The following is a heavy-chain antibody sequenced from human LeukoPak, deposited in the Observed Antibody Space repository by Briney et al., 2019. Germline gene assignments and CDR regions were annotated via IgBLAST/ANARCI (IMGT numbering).Heavy chain of an antibody. CDR3: ARRPSRFGESNRWIYWFDP. V-gene: IGHV4-39*01. CDR1: GGSISSSSYY. J-gene: IGHJ5*02. Sequence: SETLSLTCTVSGGSISSSSYYWGWIRQPPGTGLEWIGSIYYSGSTYYNPSLKSRVTISVDTSKNQFSLKLSSVTAADTAVYYCARRPSRFGESNRWIYWFDPWGQGTLVTVSS. CDR2: IYYSGST. D-gene: IGHD3-10*01.